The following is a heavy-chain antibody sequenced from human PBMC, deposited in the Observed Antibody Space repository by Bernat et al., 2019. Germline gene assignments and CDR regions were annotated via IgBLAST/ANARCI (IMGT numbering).Heavy chain of an antibody. J-gene: IGHJ3*02. CDR1: GFTFDDYA. CDR3: AKTGGGAKAGAFDI. Sequence: EVQLVESGGGLVQPGRSLRLSCAASGFTFDDYAMHWVRQAPGKGLEWVSGISWNSGSIGYADSVKGRFTISRDNAKNSLYLQMNSLRAEDTALYCCAKTGGGAKAGAFDIWGQGTMVTVSS. D-gene: IGHD1-26*01. V-gene: IGHV3-9*01. CDR2: ISWNSGSI.